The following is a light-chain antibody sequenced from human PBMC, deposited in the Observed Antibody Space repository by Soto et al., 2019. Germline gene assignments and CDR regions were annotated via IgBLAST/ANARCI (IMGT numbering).Light chain of an antibody. CDR2: AAS. J-gene: IGKJ1*01. CDR1: QAIGNF. CDR3: QKYNSAPWT. V-gene: IGKV1-27*01. Sequence: DIQMTQSPSSLSASMGDRVTITCRASQAIGNFLAWYQQRPGKVPKLLIYAASTLQSGVPSRFSGSGSGTHFSLTINSLQPEDVATSYCQKYNSAPWTFGQGTKVDI.